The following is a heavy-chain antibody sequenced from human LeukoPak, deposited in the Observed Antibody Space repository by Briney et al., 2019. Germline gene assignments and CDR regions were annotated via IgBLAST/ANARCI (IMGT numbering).Heavy chain of an antibody. D-gene: IGHD1-26*01. CDR2: IYPGDSDT. CDR1: GYSLTSYW. V-gene: IGHV5-51*01. CDR3: ARGSGSYHTAYMN. J-gene: IGHJ4*02. Sequence: GESLKISCKGSGYSLTSYWIGWVRQMPGKGLEWMGIIYPGDSDTRYSPSFQGQVTISADKSLSTAYLQWSSLKASDTAMYHCARGSGSYHTAYMNWGQGSPVTVSS.